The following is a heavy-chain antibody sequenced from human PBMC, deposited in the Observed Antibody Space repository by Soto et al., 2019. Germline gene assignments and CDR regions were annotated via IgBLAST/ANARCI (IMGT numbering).Heavy chain of an antibody. CDR2: IKQDGSEK. CDR1: GFTFSNFW. CDR3: ARTTILLPAAANRGAPYNYYGLDV. V-gene: IGHV3-7*03. D-gene: IGHD2-2*01. J-gene: IGHJ6*02. Sequence: GGSLRLSCAASGFTFSNFWMSWVRQTPGRGLEWVANIKQDGSEKKYIDSVKGRFTISRDNAKYSLYLQTNSLRAEDTAVYYCARTTILLPAAANRGAPYNYYGLDVWGQGTTVTVSS.